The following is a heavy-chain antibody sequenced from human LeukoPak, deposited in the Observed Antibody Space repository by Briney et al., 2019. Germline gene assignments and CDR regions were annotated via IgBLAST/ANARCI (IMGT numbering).Heavy chain of an antibody. CDR2: ISYDGSNK. Sequence: GGSLRLSCAASGLTFSSYAIQWVRQAPGKGLELVAIISYDGSNKYYTDSVKGRFTISRDNSKNPLHLKMNSLKGEDTAVDYCAKSDYYGSGPPDLWGQGTLVTVSS. J-gene: IGHJ5*02. D-gene: IGHD3-10*01. CDR3: AKSDYYGSGPPDL. CDR1: GLTFSSYA. V-gene: IGHV3-30-3*01.